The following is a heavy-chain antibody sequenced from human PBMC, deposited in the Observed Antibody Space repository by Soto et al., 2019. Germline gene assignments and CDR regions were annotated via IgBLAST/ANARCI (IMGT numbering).Heavy chain of an antibody. Sequence: QVQLQESGPGLVKPSGTLSLTCVVSGGSISGTNWWSWVRQPPGKGLEWIGETYHSGRTNYNPSLKGRVTISVDKSKTQFSMRLSSVTAADTAVYFCARSGYDSSGYSQNYWYFNLWGRGTLVTVSS. D-gene: IGHD3-22*01. V-gene: IGHV4-4*02. CDR3: ARSGYDSSGYSQNYWYFNL. J-gene: IGHJ2*01. CDR2: TYHSGRT. CDR1: GGSISGTNW.